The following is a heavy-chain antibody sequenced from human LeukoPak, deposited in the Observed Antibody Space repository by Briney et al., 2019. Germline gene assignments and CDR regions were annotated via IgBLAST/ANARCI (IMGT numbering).Heavy chain of an antibody. V-gene: IGHV4-39*07. CDR2: IYYSGST. CDR1: GGSISSSSYY. J-gene: IGHJ6*03. CDR3: ARDRARGYYYYMDV. Sequence: SETLSLTCTVSGGSISSSSYYWGWIRQPPGKGLEWIGSIYYSGSTYYNPSLKSRVTMSVDTSKNQFSLKLSSVTAADTAVYYCARDRARGYYYYMDVWGKGTTVTISS.